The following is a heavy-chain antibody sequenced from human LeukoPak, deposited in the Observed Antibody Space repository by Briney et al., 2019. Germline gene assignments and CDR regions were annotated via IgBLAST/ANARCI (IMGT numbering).Heavy chain of an antibody. D-gene: IGHD5-12*01. CDR1: GFTFSSYA. V-gene: IGHV3-30-3*01. CDR2: ISYDGSNK. J-gene: IGHJ4*02. Sequence: GRSLRLSCAASGFTFSSYAMHWVRQAPGKGLEWAAVISYDGSNKYYADSVKGRFTISRDNSKNTLYLQMNSLRAEDTAVYYCARDLGMVATETFDYWGQGTLVTVSS. CDR3: ARDLGMVATETFDY.